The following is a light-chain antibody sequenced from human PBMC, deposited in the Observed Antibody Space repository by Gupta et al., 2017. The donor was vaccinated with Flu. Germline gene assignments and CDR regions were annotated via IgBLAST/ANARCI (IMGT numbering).Light chain of an antibody. CDR2: NLD. CDR3: QQDSNSHT. Sequence: PGTLYLSPVERASLSCRASQSVDASYLGWYQQKRGHSPRLLIYNLDSRANGVPDRFSGSGSATDFTLTISRREAEDFAVYYGQQDSNSHTFGRGTRVEIK. J-gene: IGKJ4*01. V-gene: IGKV3D-20*02. CDR1: QSVDASY.